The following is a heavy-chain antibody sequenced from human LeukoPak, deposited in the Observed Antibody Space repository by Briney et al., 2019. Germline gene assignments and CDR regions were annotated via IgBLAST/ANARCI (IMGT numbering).Heavy chain of an antibody. J-gene: IGHJ5*01. CDR3: ARAHLPYYAPVTDS. CDR2: IHLRSGHT. D-gene: IGHD3-22*01. V-gene: IGHV1-2*02. CDR1: GYIFSDYY. Sequence: ASVKVSCKDSGYIFSDYYIHWVRPAPGPGLERMGCIHLRSGHTDYAPTFRRRVTVTRDTSISTIYMELKTLRSDDTALYYCARAHLPYYAPVTDSWGRGTLVTVSP.